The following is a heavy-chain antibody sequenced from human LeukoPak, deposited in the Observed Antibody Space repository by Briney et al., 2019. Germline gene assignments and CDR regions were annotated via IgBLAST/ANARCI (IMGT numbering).Heavy chain of an antibody. CDR3: ARDVSDNFFDY. Sequence: PSETLSLTCTVSGGSISSGGYYWSWIRQHPGKGLEWIGYIYYSGSTYYNPSLKSRVTMSVDTSKNQFSLKLSSVTAADTAVYYCARDVSDNFFDYWGQGTLVTVSS. D-gene: IGHD2-21*01. V-gene: IGHV4-31*03. J-gene: IGHJ4*02. CDR1: GGSISSGGYY. CDR2: IYYSGST.